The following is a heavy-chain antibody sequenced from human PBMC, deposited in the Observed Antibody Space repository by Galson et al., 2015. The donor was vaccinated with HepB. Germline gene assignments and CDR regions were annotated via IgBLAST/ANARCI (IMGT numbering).Heavy chain of an antibody. CDR1: GFSFSNYG. Sequence: SLRLSCASSGFSFSNYGIHWVRQAPGKGLEWISYITPSSNGILYADSVRGRFTVSRDNAKNSVYLQMNSLRVEDTAVYFCFTNSWEQVGYWGQGTLVTVSS. V-gene: IGHV3-48*01. CDR2: ITPSSNGI. J-gene: IGHJ4*02. D-gene: IGHD1-26*01. CDR3: FTNSWEQVGY.